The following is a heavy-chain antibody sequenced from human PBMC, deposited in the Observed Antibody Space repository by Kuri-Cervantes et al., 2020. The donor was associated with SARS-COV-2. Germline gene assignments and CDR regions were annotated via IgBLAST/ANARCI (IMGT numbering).Heavy chain of an antibody. Sequence: GESLKISCAASGFTFSSYGMHWVRQAPGKGLEWVAVIWYDGSNKYYADSVKGRFTISRDNSKNTLYLQMNSLRAEDTAVYYCARDLRYYGSGSWDYMDVWCKGTTVTVSS. D-gene: IGHD3-10*01. CDR2: IWYDGSNK. CDR1: GFTFSSYG. V-gene: IGHV3-33*01. CDR3: ARDLRYYGSGSWDYMDV. J-gene: IGHJ6*03.